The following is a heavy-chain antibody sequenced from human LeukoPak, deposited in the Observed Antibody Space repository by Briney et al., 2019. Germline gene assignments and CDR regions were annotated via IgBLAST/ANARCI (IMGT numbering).Heavy chain of an antibody. CDR3: ARGHSDSSGYYPSYYYYYYYMDV. CDR2: IYYSGST. J-gene: IGHJ6*03. CDR1: GGSISSSSYY. D-gene: IGHD3-22*01. V-gene: IGHV4-39*07. Sequence: SETLSLTCTVSGGSISSSSYYWGWIRQPPGKGLEWIGSIYYSGSTNYNPSLKSRVTISVDTSKNQFSLKLSSVTAADTAVYYCARGHSDSSGYYPSYYYYYYYMDVWGKGTTVTVSS.